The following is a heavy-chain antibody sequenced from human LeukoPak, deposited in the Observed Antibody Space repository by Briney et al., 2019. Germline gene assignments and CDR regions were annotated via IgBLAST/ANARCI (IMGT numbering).Heavy chain of an antibody. J-gene: IGHJ6*02. V-gene: IGHV4-30-2*01. D-gene: IGHD2-2*01. CDR1: GGSVSSGSYY. Sequence: SETLSLTCTVSGGSVSSGSYYWSWTRQPPGKGLEWIGYIYHSGSTYYNPSLKSRVTISVDRSKNQFSLKLSSVTAADTAVYYCAAQKYCSSTSCYGMDVWGQGTTATVSS. CDR2: IYHSGST. CDR3: AAQKYCSSTSCYGMDV.